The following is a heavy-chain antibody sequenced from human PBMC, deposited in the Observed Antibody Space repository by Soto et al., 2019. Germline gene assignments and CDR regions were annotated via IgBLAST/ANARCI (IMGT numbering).Heavy chain of an antibody. CDR2: IYYSGST. V-gene: IGHV4-39*01. CDR1: GGSISSSSYY. D-gene: IGHD7-27*01. CDR3: ASDPTGDRDY. Sequence: SETLSLTCTVSGGSISSSSYYWGWIRQPPGKGLEWIGSIYYSGSTYYNPSLKSRVTISVDTSKNQFSLKLSSVTAADTAVYYCASDPTGDRDYWGQGTLVTVSS. J-gene: IGHJ4*02.